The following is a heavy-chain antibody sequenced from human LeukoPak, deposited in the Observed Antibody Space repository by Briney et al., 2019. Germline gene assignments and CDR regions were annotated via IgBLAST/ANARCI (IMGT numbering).Heavy chain of an antibody. Sequence: PGGSLRLSCAASGFTFSNNAMTWVRQAPGKGLEWVSTITGSDDRTYYADSVRGRFTISRDYSKNTVHLQLNSLGAEDTALYYLAKGPQVNRCYHPDFWGQGTLVTVSS. CDR1: GFTFSNNA. D-gene: IGHD2/OR15-2a*01. CDR3: AKGPQVNRCYHPDF. CDR2: ITGSDDRT. V-gene: IGHV3-23*01. J-gene: IGHJ4*02.